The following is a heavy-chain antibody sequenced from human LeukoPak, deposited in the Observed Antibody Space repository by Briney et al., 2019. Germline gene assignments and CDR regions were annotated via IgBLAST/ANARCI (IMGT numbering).Heavy chain of an antibody. CDR2: IYYSGST. J-gene: IGHJ4*02. CDR3: AMADCSGGSCYSLVFGY. Sequence: SETLPLTCTVSGGSISSSSYYWGWIRQPPGKGLEWIGSIYYSGSTYYNPSLKSRVTISVDTSKNQFSLKLSSVTAADTAVYYCAMADCSGGSCYSLVFGYWGQGTLVTVSS. V-gene: IGHV4-39*01. D-gene: IGHD2-15*01. CDR1: GGSISSSSYY.